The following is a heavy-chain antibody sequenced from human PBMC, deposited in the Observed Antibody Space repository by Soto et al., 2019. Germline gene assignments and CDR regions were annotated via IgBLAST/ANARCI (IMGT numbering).Heavy chain of an antibody. V-gene: IGHV3-48*01. CDR1: GFTFSSYS. D-gene: IGHD6-19*01. J-gene: IGHJ6*03. CDR3: AKSSGWADYYMDV. Sequence: GGSLRLSCAASGFTFSSYSMNWVRQAPGKGLEWVSYISSSSSTIYYADSVKGRFTISRDNAKNSLYLQMNSLRAEDTAVYYCAKSSGWADYYMDVWGKGTTVTVSS. CDR2: ISSSSSTI.